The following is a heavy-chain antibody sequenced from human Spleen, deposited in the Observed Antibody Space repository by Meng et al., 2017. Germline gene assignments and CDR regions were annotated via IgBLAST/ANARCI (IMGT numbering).Heavy chain of an antibody. V-gene: IGHV4-34*01. J-gene: IGHJ4*02. CDR2: INHSGST. CDR3: ARGDSYNIQFFHY. Sequence: QVQLQQWGAGLLKPSETLSPTCVVYGGAFSGYYWSWIRQPPGKGLEWIGEINHSGSTNYNPSLRSRITVSVDTSKKQFSLKLTSVTAADTAVYYCARGDSYNIQFFHYWGQGTLVTVSS. D-gene: IGHD5-18*01. CDR1: GGAFSGYY.